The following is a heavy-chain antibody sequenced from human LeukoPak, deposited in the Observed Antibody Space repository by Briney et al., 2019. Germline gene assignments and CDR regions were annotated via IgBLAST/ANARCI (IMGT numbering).Heavy chain of an antibody. CDR3: ARDGGNLYDFWSGYYRRKAN. D-gene: IGHD3-3*01. CDR2: ISSSSSYI. J-gene: IGHJ4*02. Sequence: GGSLRLSCAASGFTFSSYSMNWVRQAPGKGLEWVSSISSSSSYIYYADSVKGRFTISRDNAKNSLYLQMNSLRAEDTAMYYCARDGGNLYDFWSGYYRRKANWGQGTLVTVSS. V-gene: IGHV3-21*01. CDR1: GFTFSSYS.